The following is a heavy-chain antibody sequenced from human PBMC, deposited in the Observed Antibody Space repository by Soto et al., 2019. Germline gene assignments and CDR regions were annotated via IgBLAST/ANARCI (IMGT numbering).Heavy chain of an antibody. V-gene: IGHV3-30-3*01. CDR1: GFXLSNYA. CDR3: ARDKRDLRFLEWSYYFDY. D-gene: IGHD3-3*01. J-gene: IGHJ4*02. CDR2: ISYDGSNK. Sequence: GGSLXLSCAPSGFXLSNYAMHWVRQAPGKGLEWVAVISYDGSNKYYADSVKGRFTISRDNSKNTLYLQMNSLRAEDTAVYYCARDKRDLRFLEWSYYFDYWGQGTLVTVSS.